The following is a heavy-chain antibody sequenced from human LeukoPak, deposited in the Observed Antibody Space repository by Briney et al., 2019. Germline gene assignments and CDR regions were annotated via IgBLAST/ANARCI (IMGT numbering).Heavy chain of an antibody. CDR3: ARATWLPVGLYYYDSSGYYYYFDS. J-gene: IGHJ4*02. Sequence: SETLSLTCTVSGGSISSYYWSWIRQPPGKGLEWIGYIYYSGSTNYNPSLKSRVTISVDTSKNQFSLKLSSVTAADTAEYYCARATWLPVGLYYYDSSGYYYYFDSWGQGTLVTVSS. D-gene: IGHD3-22*01. V-gene: IGHV4-59*01. CDR2: IYYSGST. CDR1: GGSISSYY.